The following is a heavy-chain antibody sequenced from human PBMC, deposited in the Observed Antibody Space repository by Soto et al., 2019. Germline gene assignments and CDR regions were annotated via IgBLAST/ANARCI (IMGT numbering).Heavy chain of an antibody. V-gene: IGHV1-69*01. CDR2: IIPIFGIA. CDR1: GGTFNSYA. Sequence: QVQLVQSGAEVKKPGSSVKVSCKASGGTFNSYALIWVRQAPGQGLEWMGGIIPIFGIANYAQKFQGRLTITADESTSTAYMELSSLRSEYTAVYHCACEDGGPYSDILTGYYHVWGQGTTVTVS. D-gene: IGHD3-9*01. CDR3: ACEDGGPYSDILTGYYHV. J-gene: IGHJ6*02.